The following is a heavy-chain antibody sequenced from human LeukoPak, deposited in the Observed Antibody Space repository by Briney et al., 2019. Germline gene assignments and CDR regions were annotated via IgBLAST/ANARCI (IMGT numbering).Heavy chain of an antibody. CDR1: GFTFSSYA. J-gene: IGHJ5*02. D-gene: IGHD6-19*01. Sequence: GGSLRLSCAASGFTFSSYAMNWVRQAPGKGLEWVSVISGSGGTTYYADSVKGRFTISRDNSKNTLYLQMNSLRAEDTAVYYCAKDGAVAGTPWFDPWGQGTLVTVSS. CDR3: AKDGAVAGTPWFDP. V-gene: IGHV3-23*01. CDR2: ISGSGGTT.